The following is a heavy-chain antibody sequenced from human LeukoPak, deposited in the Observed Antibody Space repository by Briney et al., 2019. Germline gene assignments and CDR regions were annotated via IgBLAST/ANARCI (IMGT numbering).Heavy chain of an antibody. CDR2: IIPIFGTA. J-gene: IGHJ4*02. CDR3: ARSGYSSSWSWYYFDY. Sequence: SVKVSCKASGGTFSSYAISWVRQAPGQGLEWMGGIIPIFGTANYAQKFQGRVTITADESTSTAYMELSSLRSEDTAVYYSARSGYSSSWSWYYFDYWGQGTLVTVSS. D-gene: IGHD6-13*01. CDR1: GGTFSSYA. V-gene: IGHV1-69*13.